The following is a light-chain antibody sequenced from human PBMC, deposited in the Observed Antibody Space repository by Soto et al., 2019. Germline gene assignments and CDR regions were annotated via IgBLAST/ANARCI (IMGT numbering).Light chain of an antibody. Sequence: DIQMTQSPSTLSGSVGDRVTITCRASQTISSWLAWYQQKPGKAPKVLIYDASSLESGVPSRFSGSGSGTEFTLTISSLQPDDFATYYCQQYNTYWTFGQGTKVDI. CDR2: DAS. CDR3: QQYNTYWT. J-gene: IGKJ1*01. CDR1: QTISSW. V-gene: IGKV1-5*01.